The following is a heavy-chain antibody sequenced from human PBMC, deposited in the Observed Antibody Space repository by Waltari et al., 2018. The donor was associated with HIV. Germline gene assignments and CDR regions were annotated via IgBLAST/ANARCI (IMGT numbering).Heavy chain of an antibody. V-gene: IGHV3-21*01. Sequence: EVQLVESGGGLVKPGGSLRLSCAASGFTFSSYSMNWVRQAPGKGLEWVSSISSSSSYIYYADSVKGRFTISRDNAKNSLYLQMNSLRAEDTAVYYCVCPLDYVDGMDVWGQGTTVTVSS. CDR1: GFTFSSYS. CDR2: ISSSSSYI. CDR3: VCPLDYVDGMDV. J-gene: IGHJ6*02. D-gene: IGHD4-17*01.